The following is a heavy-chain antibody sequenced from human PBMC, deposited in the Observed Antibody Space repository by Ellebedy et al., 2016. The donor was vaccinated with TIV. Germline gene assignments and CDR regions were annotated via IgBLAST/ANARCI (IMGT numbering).Heavy chain of an antibody. CDR3: AKHLFYGSGSYCFDH. CDR2: AFPGGST. D-gene: IGHD3-10*01. J-gene: IGHJ4*02. Sequence: GESLKISCSASGFTVSSNYISWVRQAPGKGLEWVSVAFPGGSTYYAASVKGRFTISRDNSKNTVYLQMNSLRAEDTAVYYCAKHLFYGSGSYCFDHWGQGTRVTVSS. CDR1: GFTVSSNY. V-gene: IGHV3-66*04.